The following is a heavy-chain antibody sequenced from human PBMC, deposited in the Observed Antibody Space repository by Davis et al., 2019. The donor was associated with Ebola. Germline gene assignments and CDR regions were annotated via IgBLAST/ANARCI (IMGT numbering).Heavy chain of an antibody. CDR1: GGTFSSYA. V-gene: IGHV1-69*10. Sequence: SVKVSCKASGGTFSSYAISWVRQAPGQGLEWMGGIIPILGIANYAQKFQGRVTITADESTSTAYMELSSLRSEDTAVYYCARGGDYSNQYYYYYMDVWGKGTTVTVSS. D-gene: IGHD4-11*01. J-gene: IGHJ6*03. CDR2: IIPILGIA. CDR3: ARGGDYSNQYYYYYMDV.